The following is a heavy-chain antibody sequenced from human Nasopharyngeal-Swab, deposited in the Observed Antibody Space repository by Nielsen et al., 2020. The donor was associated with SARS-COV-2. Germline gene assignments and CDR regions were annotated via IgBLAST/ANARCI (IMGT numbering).Heavy chain of an antibody. CDR3: ARAGLRYDAFDI. V-gene: IGHV3-33*01. D-gene: IGHD3-9*01. J-gene: IGHJ3*02. CDR2: IWYDGGNK. Sequence: WIRQPPGKGLEYVAFIWYDGGNKYYADSVKGRFTISRDNAMHTLYLQMNSLRAEDTAVYYCARAGLRYDAFDIWGQGTMVTVSS.